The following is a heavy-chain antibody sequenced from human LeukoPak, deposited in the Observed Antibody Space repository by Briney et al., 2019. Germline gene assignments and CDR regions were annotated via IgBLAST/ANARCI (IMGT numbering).Heavy chain of an antibody. CDR1: GGSFSGYY. CDR3: ARERQAAAGTWGYYYYYYMDV. V-gene: IGHV4-34*01. D-gene: IGHD6-13*01. Sequence: SETLSLTCAVYGGSFSGYYWSWIRQPPGKGLEWIGSIYYSGSTYYNPSLKSRVTISVDTSKNQFSLKLSSVTAADTAVYYCARERQAAAGTWGYYYYYYMDVWGKGTTVTVSS. CDR2: IYYSGST. J-gene: IGHJ6*03.